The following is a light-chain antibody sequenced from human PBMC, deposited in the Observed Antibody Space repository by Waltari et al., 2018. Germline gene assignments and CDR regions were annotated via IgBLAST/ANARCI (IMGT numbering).Light chain of an antibody. J-gene: IGKJ1*01. CDR3: QNYVRLPAT. V-gene: IGKV3-20*01. CDR2: NTY. Sequence: EIVLTQSPGTLSLSPGERATLPCRASQSVARAVAWYQQKPGQPPRLLIYNTYSRATGVPDRFSGGGSGTDFSLTISRLEPEDFAVYYCQNYVRLPATFGQGTKVEIK. CDR1: QSVARAV.